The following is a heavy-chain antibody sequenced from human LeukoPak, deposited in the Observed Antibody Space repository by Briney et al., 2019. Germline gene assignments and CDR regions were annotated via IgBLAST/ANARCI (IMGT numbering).Heavy chain of an antibody. CDR2: IYYNGAT. CDR3: ARSRDVYNGHALDI. V-gene: IGHV4-59*01. D-gene: IGHD5-24*01. Sequence: SETLSLTCTVSGASISTYYGTWIRQPPGKGLEWIGYIYYNGATDYNPSLKSRVTMSVDTSKKQFSLRLTSVTAADTAVYYCARSRDVYNGHALDIWGQGTMVTVSS. CDR1: GASISTYY. J-gene: IGHJ3*02.